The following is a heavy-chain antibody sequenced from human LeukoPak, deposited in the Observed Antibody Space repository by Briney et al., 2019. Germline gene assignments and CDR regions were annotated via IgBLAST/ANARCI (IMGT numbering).Heavy chain of an antibody. J-gene: IGHJ4*02. Sequence: SETLSLTCTVSGGSISSYYWSWIRQPPGKGLEWIGYIYYSGSTNYNPSLKSRVTISVDTSKNQFSLKLSSVTAADTAVYYCARDDGTTWSYWGQGTLVTVSS. CDR2: IYYSGST. D-gene: IGHD1-7*01. CDR1: GGSISSYY. V-gene: IGHV4-59*01. CDR3: ARDDGTTWSY.